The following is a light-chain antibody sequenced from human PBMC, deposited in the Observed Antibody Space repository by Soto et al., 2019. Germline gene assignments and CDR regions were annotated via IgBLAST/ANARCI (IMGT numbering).Light chain of an antibody. V-gene: IGLV2-14*01. CDR2: EVS. CDR1: SSDVGGYNY. Sequence: QSALTQPASVSGSPGQSSTISCTGNSSDVGGYNYVSWYQQHPGKAPKLMIYEVSNRPSRDSNRFSGSKSGNTASLTISGLQAEDEADYYCSSYTRSSTSYVFGTGTKVTVL. CDR3: SSYTRSSTSYV. J-gene: IGLJ1*01.